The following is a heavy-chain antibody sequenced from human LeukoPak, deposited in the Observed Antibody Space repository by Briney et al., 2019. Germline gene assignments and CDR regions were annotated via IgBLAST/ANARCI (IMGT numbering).Heavy chain of an antibody. D-gene: IGHD6-19*01. Sequence: PGGSLRLSCAASGFTFSSYGMHWVRQAPGKGLEWVAFIRYDGSNKYYADSVKGRFTISRDNAKNSLYLQMNSLRAEDTAVYYCARVRSNKSSGCLLYWGQGTLVTVSS. J-gene: IGHJ4*02. CDR2: IRYDGSNK. V-gene: IGHV3-30*02. CDR1: GFTFSSYG. CDR3: ARVRSNKSSGCLLY.